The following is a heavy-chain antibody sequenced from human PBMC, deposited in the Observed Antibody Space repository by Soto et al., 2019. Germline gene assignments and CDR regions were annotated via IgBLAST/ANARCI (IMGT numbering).Heavy chain of an antibody. CDR3: AKDLVPYYDFWSGYTNWFDP. Sequence: QAGGSLRLSCAASGFTFSSYAMSWVRQAPGKGLEWVSAISGSGGSTYYADSVKGRFTISRDNSKNTLYLQMNSLRAEDTAVYYCAKDLVPYYDFWSGYTNWFDPWGQGTLVTVSS. J-gene: IGHJ5*02. V-gene: IGHV3-23*01. CDR1: GFTFSSYA. D-gene: IGHD3-3*01. CDR2: ISGSGGST.